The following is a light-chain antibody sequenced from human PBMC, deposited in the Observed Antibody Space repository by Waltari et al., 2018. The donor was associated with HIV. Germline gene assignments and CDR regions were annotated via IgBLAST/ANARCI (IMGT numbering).Light chain of an antibody. CDR2: EVI. V-gene: IGLV2-23*02. CDR1: SSDVATYKL. Sequence: QSALTQPASVSGSPGQSITISCTRTSSDVATYKLVSWYQQHPGKAPKLMIYEVIKRPSGVSDRLSGSKSGDTASLTISGLQAEDEADYYCCSYVSNVIFGGGTKLTVL. J-gene: IGLJ2*01. CDR3: CSYVSNVI.